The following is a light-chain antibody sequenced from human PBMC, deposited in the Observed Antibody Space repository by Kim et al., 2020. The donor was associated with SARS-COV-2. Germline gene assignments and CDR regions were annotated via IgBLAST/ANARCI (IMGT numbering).Light chain of an antibody. V-gene: IGLV1-44*01. CDR3: AAWDDSLRGRI. J-gene: IGLJ1*01. CDR1: SSNIGGNT. CDR2: RDY. Sequence: GQRVTSSCSGSSSNIGGNTVHWYQQFPGTAPQLLISRDYHRPSGVPDRFSGSKSGTSGSLAISGLQSEDEADYYCAAWDDSLRGRIFGTGTKVTVL.